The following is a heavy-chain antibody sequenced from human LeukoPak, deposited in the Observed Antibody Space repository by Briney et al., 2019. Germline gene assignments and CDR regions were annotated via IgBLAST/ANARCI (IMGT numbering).Heavy chain of an antibody. V-gene: IGHV1-2*06. CDR1: RYTFTGYC. CDR3: ARVFDEDTAQIRFDY. D-gene: IGHD5-18*01. Sequence: AASVTVSCNVSRYTFTGYCMHWVRQAPGQGLEWMGRIHTNSGRTNYAKKFQGRVTMTRDTSISTAYMELSRLRSDDTAVYYCARVFDEDTAQIRFDYWGQGTLVTVSS. CDR2: IHTNSGRT. J-gene: IGHJ4*02.